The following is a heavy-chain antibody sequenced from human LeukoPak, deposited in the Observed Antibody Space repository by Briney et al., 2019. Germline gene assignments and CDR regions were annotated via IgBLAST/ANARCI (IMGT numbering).Heavy chain of an antibody. J-gene: IGHJ5*02. D-gene: IGHD5-24*01. Sequence: GGSLRLSCAASGFTFSSYAMYWVRQAPGKGLEWVAVMSYDGTNKYYADSVKGRFTISRDNSKNTLYLQMNSLRTEDTAVYYCARGDKMTTWRRTYNYLDPWGQGTLVTVSS. CDR3: ARGDKMTTWRRTYNYLDP. CDR1: GFTFSSYA. V-gene: IGHV3-30*04. CDR2: MSYDGTNK.